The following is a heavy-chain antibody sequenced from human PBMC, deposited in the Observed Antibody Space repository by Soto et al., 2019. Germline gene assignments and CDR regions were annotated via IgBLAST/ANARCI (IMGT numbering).Heavy chain of an antibody. J-gene: IGHJ4*02. Sequence: SETLSLTCTVSGASITSSYWSWIRQSPGKGLEWIGYVYYSGSTNYNPSLKSRVTISVDTSKNQFSLKLSSVTAADTAVYYCARGVGSSPPRYWGRGTLVTVSS. D-gene: IGHD1-26*01. CDR2: VYYSGST. CDR1: GASITSSY. V-gene: IGHV4-59*01. CDR3: ARGVGSSPPRY.